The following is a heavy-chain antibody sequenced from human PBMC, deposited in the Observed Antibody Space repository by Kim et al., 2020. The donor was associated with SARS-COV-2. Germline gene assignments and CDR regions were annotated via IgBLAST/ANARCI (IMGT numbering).Heavy chain of an antibody. D-gene: IGHD2-2*02. V-gene: IGHV7-4-1*02. Sequence: ASVKVSCKASGYTFTSYAMNWVRQAPGQGLEGMGWINTNTGNPTYAQGFTGRFVFSLEPSVSTAYLQISSLKAEDTAVYYCARERCSSTSCYTGFDYWGQGTLVTVSS. CDR3: ARERCSSTSCYTGFDY. J-gene: IGHJ4*02. CDR1: GYTFTSYA. CDR2: INTNTGNP.